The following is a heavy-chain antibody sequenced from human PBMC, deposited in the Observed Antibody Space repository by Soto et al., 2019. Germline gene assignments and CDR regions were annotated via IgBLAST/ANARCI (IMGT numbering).Heavy chain of an antibody. J-gene: IGHJ4*02. V-gene: IGHV3-53*02. CDR1: ELTVSSNY. D-gene: IGHD3-16*01. CDR3: ARDWGMPAY. Sequence: EVQLVETGGGLIQPGGSLSLYCAASELTVSSNYMSWVRQAPGKGLEWVSVIYSGGSTYYADSVKGRFTISRDNSKNTLYLQMNSLRAEDTAVYYCARDWGMPAYWGQGTLVTVSS. CDR2: IYSGGST.